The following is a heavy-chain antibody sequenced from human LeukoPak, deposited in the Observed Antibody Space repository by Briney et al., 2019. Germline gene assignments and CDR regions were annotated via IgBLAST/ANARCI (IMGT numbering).Heavy chain of an antibody. CDR1: GFTFSSYG. Sequence: PGGSLRLSCAASGFTFSSYGMHWVRQAPGKGLEWVAFIRYDGSNKYYADSVKGRFTISRDNSKNTLYLQMNSLRAEDTAVYYCAKDNYDDYTFDYWGQGTLVTVSS. V-gene: IGHV3-30*02. CDR2: IRYDGSNK. D-gene: IGHD4-17*01. J-gene: IGHJ4*02. CDR3: AKDNYDDYTFDY.